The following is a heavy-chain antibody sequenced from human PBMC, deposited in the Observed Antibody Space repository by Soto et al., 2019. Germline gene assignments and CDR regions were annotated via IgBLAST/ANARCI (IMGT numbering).Heavy chain of an antibody. D-gene: IGHD2-2*01. V-gene: IGHV1-8*02. CDR2: MNPINGAT. J-gene: IGHJ6*02. Sequence: ASVKVSCKASGYDFTAYDINWVRQASGQGLEWMGWMNPINGATGTARRFQGRVSMTRNTDTGTAYLELTSLRSDDTAVYFCGRGPSPRAPAGGTPYYYAMDVWGQGTTVTASS. CDR1: GYDFTAYD. CDR3: GRGPSPRAPAGGTPYYYAMDV.